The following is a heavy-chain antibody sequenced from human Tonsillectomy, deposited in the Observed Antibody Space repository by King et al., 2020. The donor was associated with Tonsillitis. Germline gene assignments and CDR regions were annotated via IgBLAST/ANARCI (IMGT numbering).Heavy chain of an antibody. CDR2: ILFDGSNK. D-gene: IGHD3-10*01. V-gene: IGHV3-30*18. CDR1: GFTFSTYG. CDR3: AKDRPDYGYGFEYGFDC. J-gene: IGHJ4*02. Sequence: QLVQSGGGVVQPGRSLRLSCAASGFTFSTYGMHWVRQAPGKGLEWVAVILFDGSNKYYADSVKGRFTISRDNSKNTVYLQMNSLRTEDTDVYYCAKDRPDYGYGFEYGFDCWGQGTLVTVSS.